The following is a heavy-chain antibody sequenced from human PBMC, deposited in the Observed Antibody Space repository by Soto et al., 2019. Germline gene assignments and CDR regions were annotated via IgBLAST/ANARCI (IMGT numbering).Heavy chain of an antibody. CDR1: GFTFSSYS. J-gene: IGHJ3*02. CDR3: ARVLMVYAHDAFDI. D-gene: IGHD2-8*01. CDR2: ISSSSSTI. V-gene: IGHV3-48*02. Sequence: EVQLVESGGGLVQPGGSLRLSCAASGFTFSSYSMNWVRQAPGKGLEWVPYISSSSSTIYYADSVKGRFTISRDNAKNSLYLQMNSLRDEDTAVYYCARVLMVYAHDAFDIWGQGTMVTVSS.